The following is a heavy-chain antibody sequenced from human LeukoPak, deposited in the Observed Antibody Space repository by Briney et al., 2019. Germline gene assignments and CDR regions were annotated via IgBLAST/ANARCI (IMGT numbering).Heavy chain of an antibody. D-gene: IGHD2-15*01. V-gene: IGHV1-18*01. J-gene: IGHJ4*02. Sequence: ASVKVSCKAVGYTSPKYGISWVRQAPGQGLEWMGWISADTGNTKYAQNLQGRVTMTTDTSTSTAYMELRSLRSDDTAMYYCAPRPSGVVLGGFDNWGQGTPLTVSS. CDR3: APRPSGVVLGGFDN. CDR1: GYTSPKYG. CDR2: ISADTGNT.